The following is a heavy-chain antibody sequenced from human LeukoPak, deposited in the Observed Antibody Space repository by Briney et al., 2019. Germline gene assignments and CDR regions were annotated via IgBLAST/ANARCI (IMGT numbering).Heavy chain of an antibody. J-gene: IGHJ4*02. CDR1: GFTFTRHW. Sequence: GGSLRLSCAASGFTFTRHWMGWVRQAPGKGLEWVASVKKDGNQYSVDSVKGRFIISRDNVRNSLSLQMSSLRVEDTAIYFCARGPDYGDRLDYFDYWGQGTLVTVSS. CDR2: VKKDGNQ. CDR3: ARGPDYGDRLDYFDY. D-gene: IGHD4-17*01. V-gene: IGHV3-7*01.